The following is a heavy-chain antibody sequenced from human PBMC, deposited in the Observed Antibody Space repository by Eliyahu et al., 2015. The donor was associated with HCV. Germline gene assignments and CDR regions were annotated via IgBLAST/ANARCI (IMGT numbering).Heavy chain of an antibody. CDR2: INHRGSGST. V-gene: IGHV4-34*01. Sequence: QVQLQQWGAGLLKPSETLSLTCAVYGGSFSGYYWSWIRQPPGKGLEWIGEINHRGSGSTNHNPSLKSRVTISVDTSKNQFSLKLSSVTAADTAVYYCARGSAPDGDYDDYYGMDVWGQGTRVTVSS. CDR3: ARGSAPDGDYDDYYGMDV. J-gene: IGHJ6*02. CDR1: GGSFSGYY.